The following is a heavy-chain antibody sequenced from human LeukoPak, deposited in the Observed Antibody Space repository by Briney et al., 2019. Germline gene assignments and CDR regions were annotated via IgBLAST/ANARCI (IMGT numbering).Heavy chain of an antibody. D-gene: IGHD6-13*01. CDR1: GGSISSYY. J-gene: IGHJ4*02. CDR2: IYYSGST. Sequence: SETLSLTCTVSGGSISSYYWSWIRQPPGKGLEWIGYIYYSGSTNYNPSLKSRVTISVDTSKNQFSLKLSSVTAADTAVYYCARKPGYSSSWYYFDYWGQGTLVTVSS. V-gene: IGHV4-59*01. CDR3: ARKPGYSSSWYYFDY.